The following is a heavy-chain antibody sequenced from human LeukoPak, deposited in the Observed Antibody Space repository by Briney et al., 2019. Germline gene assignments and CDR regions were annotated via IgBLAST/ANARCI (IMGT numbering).Heavy chain of an antibody. CDR3: ARDGATVTTRYYGMDV. V-gene: IGHV3-48*04. D-gene: IGHD4-17*01. CDR2: ISSSSSTI. CDR1: GFTFSSYS. Sequence: GGSLRLSCAASGFTFSSYSMNWVRQAPGKGLEWVSYISSSSSTIYYADSVKGRFTISRDNAKNSLYLQMNSLRAEDTAVYYCARDGATVTTRYYGMDVWGQGTTVTVSS. J-gene: IGHJ6*02.